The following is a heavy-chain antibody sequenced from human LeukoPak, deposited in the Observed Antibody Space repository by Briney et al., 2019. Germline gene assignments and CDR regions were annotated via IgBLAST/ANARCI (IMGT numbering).Heavy chain of an antibody. V-gene: IGHV3-48*01. D-gene: IGHD6-13*01. CDR3: ARDSGYSSSHYYYGMDV. CDR1: GFTFSSYS. J-gene: IGHJ6*02. Sequence: GGSLRLSCAASGFTFSSYSMNWVRQAPGKGLEWVSYISSSSTIYYADSVKGRFTISRDNAKNSLYLQMNSLRAEDTAVYYCARDSGYSSSHYYYGMDVWGQGITVTVSS. CDR2: ISSSSTI.